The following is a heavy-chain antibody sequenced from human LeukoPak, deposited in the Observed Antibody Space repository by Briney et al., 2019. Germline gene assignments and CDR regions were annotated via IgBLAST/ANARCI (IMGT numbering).Heavy chain of an antibody. CDR2: ISSNGGST. D-gene: IGHD6-19*01. CDR3: ATGGWIAVAGTGAGFDY. Sequence: GGSLRLSCAASGFTFSSYAMHWVRQAPGKGLEYVSAISSNGGSTYYANSVKGRFTISRDNSKNTLYLQMGSLRAEDTAVYYCATGGWIAVAGTGAGFDYWGQGTLVTVSS. J-gene: IGHJ4*02. CDR1: GFTFSSYA. V-gene: IGHV3-64*01.